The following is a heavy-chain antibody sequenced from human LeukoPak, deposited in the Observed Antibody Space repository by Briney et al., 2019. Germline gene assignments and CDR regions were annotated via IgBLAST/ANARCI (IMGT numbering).Heavy chain of an antibody. D-gene: IGHD2-15*01. CDR3: ARESQGDCSGGSCYSYGMDV. CDR1: GFTVSSNY. CDR2: IYSGGST. V-gene: IGHV3-53*01. Sequence: SGGSLRLSCAASGFTVSSNYMSWVRQAPGKGLEWVSVIYSGGSTYYADSVEGRFTISRDNSKNTLYLQMNSLRAEDTAVYYCARESQGDCSGGSCYSYGMDVWGKGTTVTVSS. J-gene: IGHJ6*04.